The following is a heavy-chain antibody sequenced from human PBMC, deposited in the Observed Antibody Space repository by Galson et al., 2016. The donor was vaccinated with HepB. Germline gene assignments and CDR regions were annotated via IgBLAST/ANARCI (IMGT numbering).Heavy chain of an antibody. CDR3: ARLRSNTWGDAFDV. CDR2: INPEDSNI. D-gene: IGHD7-27*01. CDR1: GYMFTSYW. V-gene: IGHV5-51*01. Sequence: QSGAEVKKPGESLEISCKGSGYMFTSYWIGWVRQMPGKGLEWMGIINPEDSNIKYSPSFQGRVTISADKSISTAYLQWSSLKASDAAMYYCARLRSNTWGDAFDVWGQGTMVTVSS. J-gene: IGHJ3*01.